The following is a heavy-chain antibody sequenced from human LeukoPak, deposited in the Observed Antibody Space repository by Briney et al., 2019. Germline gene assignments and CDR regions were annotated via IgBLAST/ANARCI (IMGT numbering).Heavy chain of an antibody. D-gene: IGHD6-13*01. V-gene: IGHV3-23*01. CDR3: ARGPAAGTFYY. J-gene: IGHJ4*02. CDR2: ISGSGGST. Sequence: GGSLRLSCAASGFTFSSYAMSWVRQAPGKGLEWASAISGSGGSTYYADSVKGRFTISRDNSKNTLYLQMNSLRAEDTAVYYCARGPAAGTFYYWGQGTLVTVSS. CDR1: GFTFSSYA.